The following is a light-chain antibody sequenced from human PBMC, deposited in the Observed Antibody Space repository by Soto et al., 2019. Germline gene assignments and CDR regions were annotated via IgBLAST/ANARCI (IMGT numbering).Light chain of an antibody. Sequence: DIPMTQSNSTLSASLGDRFTITCLGSQSISSWLAWYQQKPGTAHKLMIYKASILKSGVPSRFSGSGSGTEFTLTISSLQPDDFATYYCQQYNSYSPTWTFGQGTKVDVK. J-gene: IGKJ1*01. CDR3: QQYNSYSPTWT. V-gene: IGKV1-5*03. CDR2: KAS. CDR1: QSISSW.